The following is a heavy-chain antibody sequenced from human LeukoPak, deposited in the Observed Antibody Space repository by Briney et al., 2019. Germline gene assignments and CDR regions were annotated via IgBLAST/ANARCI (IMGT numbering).Heavy chain of an antibody. D-gene: IGHD3-10*01. Sequence: SETLSLTCAVYGGSFSGYYWSWIRQPPGKGLEWIGEINHSGSTNYNPSLKSRVTISVDTSKNQFSLKLSSVTAADTAVYYCARELMVWGVISHEYNWFDPWGQGTLVTVSS. V-gene: IGHV4-34*01. J-gene: IGHJ5*02. CDR2: INHSGST. CDR1: GGSFSGYY. CDR3: ARELMVWGVISHEYNWFDP.